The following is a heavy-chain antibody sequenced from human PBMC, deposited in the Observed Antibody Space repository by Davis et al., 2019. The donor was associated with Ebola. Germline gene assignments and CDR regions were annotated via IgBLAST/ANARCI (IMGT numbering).Heavy chain of an antibody. CDR2: ISAYNGNT. CDR1: GYTFTSYG. Sequence: AASVKVSCKASGYTFTSYGISWVRQAPGQGLEWMGWISAYNGNTNYAQKLQGRVTMTTDTSTSTGYMELRSLRSDDTAVYYCARITGGLRFLEWYYGMDVWGQGTTVTVSS. V-gene: IGHV1-18*01. D-gene: IGHD3-3*01. J-gene: IGHJ6*02. CDR3: ARITGGLRFLEWYYGMDV.